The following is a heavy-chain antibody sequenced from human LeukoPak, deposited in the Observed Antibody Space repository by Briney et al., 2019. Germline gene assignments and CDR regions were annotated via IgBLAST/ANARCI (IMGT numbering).Heavy chain of an antibody. Sequence: PSETLSLTCAVSVGSISSGNWWTWVRQSPGKGLEWIGEIYHNGTLNYNPSLKSRVTISADSFKNYFSLKLTSVTAADTAVYYCATAPILRGEGGEHYKYGMDVWGQGTTVIVSS. V-gene: IGHV4-4*02. J-gene: IGHJ6*02. CDR1: VGSISSGNW. D-gene: IGHD2-2*02. CDR2: IYHNGTL. CDR3: ATAPILRGEGGEHYKYGMDV.